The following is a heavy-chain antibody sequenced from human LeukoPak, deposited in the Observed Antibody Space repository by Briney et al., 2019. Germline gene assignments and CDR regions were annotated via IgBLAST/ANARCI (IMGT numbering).Heavy chain of an antibody. J-gene: IGHJ4*02. D-gene: IGHD2-21*02. CDR3: ARGGGDVPIDY. CDR1: GFTFSTYG. V-gene: IGHV3-30*03. Sequence: GRSLRLSCEASGFTFSTYGMHWVRQAPGKGLEWVAGTSYDGSNRVYTDSVKGRFIISRDNAKNSLYLQMNSLRAEDTALYYCARGGGDVPIDYWGQGTLVTVSS. CDR2: TSYDGSNR.